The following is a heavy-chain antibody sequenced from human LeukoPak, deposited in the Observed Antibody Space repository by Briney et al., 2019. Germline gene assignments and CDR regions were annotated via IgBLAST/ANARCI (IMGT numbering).Heavy chain of an antibody. V-gene: IGHV3-23*01. J-gene: IGHJ4*02. CDR1: GFTFSTYA. D-gene: IGHD3-22*01. CDR3: AKPYYYNTSGYY. Sequence: GGSLRLSCAASGFTFSTYAMTWVRQAPGKGLEWVSAISGSSGNTFYADSWKGRFTISRDNSKNTLYLQMNSMRAEDTAIYYCAKPYYYNTSGYYWGQGTLVTVSS. CDR2: ISGSSGNT.